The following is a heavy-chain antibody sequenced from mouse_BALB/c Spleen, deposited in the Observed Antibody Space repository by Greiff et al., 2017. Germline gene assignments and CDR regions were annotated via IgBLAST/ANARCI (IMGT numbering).Heavy chain of an antibody. V-gene: IGHV5-6-2*01. Sequence: EVKLQESGGGLVKLGGSLKLSCAASGFTFSSYYMSWVRQTLEKRLELVAAINSNGGSTYYPDTVKGRFTISRDNAKNTLYLQMSSLKSEDTALYYCARHTMVTTYAMDYWGQGTSVTVSS. D-gene: IGHD2-1*01. CDR2: INSNGGST. CDR3: ARHTMVTTYAMDY. J-gene: IGHJ4*01. CDR1: GFTFSSYY.